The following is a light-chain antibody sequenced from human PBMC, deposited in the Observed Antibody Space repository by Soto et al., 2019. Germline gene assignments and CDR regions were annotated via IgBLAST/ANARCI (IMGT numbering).Light chain of an antibody. CDR1: SSDVGGYNY. Sequence: QSALTQPASVSGSPGQSVTISCTGTSSDVGGYNYVSWYQQLPGEAPKLIIYGVTDRPSGVSNRFSGSKSGNTASLAITGLQAEDEAYYYCQSCDSSLSGSGVFGSGTKLTVL. J-gene: IGLJ1*01. V-gene: IGLV2-14*01. CDR2: GVT. CDR3: QSCDSSLSGSGV.